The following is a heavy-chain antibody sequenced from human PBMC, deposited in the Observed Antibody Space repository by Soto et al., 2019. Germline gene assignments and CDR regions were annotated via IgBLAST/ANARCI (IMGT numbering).Heavy chain of an antibody. CDR3: AKAITMVRGVDY. D-gene: IGHD3-10*01. CDR1: GFTFSAYG. Sequence: QVQLVESGGGVVQPGRSLRLSCAASGFTFSAYGMHWVRQAPGKGLEWVPTIWYDGSNKYYADSVKGRFTVSRDNSKNTLYLQMNTLRAEDTAVYYCAKAITMVRGVDYWGQGTLVTVSS. CDR2: IWYDGSNK. J-gene: IGHJ4*02. V-gene: IGHV3-33*06.